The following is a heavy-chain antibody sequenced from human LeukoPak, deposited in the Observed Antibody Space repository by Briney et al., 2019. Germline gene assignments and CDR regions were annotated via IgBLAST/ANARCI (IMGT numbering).Heavy chain of an antibody. J-gene: IGHJ4*02. V-gene: IGHV3-48*03. D-gene: IGHD6-13*01. CDR3: ASPSTGYSSSWRPLGY. CDR2: ISSSRTII. CDR1: GFTFSSYE. Sequence: RGSRRRSCSVSGFTFSSYEINCGSQAPGQGLESDSYISSSRTIIYYADSVKDQFTISRDNAKNSLYLQMKSLRAEDTAVYYCASPSTGYSSSWRPLGYWGQGTLVTVSS.